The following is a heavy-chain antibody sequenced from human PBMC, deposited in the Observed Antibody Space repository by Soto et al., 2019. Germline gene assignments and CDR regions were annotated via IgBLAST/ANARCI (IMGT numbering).Heavy chain of an antibody. D-gene: IGHD4-17*01. CDR2: IIPIFGTA. J-gene: IGHJ6*02. CDR3: ARGGRYGDYVVWAPDYYYYYGMDV. CDR1: GYTFISYD. V-gene: IGHV1-69*01. Sequence: QVQLVQSGAEVKKPGASVKVSCKASGYTFISYDINWVRQAPGQGLEWMGGIIPIFGTANYAQKFQGRVTITADESTSTAYMELSSLRSEDTAVYYCARGGRYGDYVVWAPDYYYYYGMDVWGQGTTVTVSS.